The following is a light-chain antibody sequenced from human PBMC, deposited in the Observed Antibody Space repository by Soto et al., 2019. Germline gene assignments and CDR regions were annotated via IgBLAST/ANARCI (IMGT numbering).Light chain of an antibody. V-gene: IGKV3-15*01. J-gene: IGKJ4*01. CDR2: GAS. CDR1: QSVSSN. CDR3: QPYNNWPLT. Sequence: EIVMTQSPATLSVSPGERATLSCRASQSVSSNLAWYQQKPGQAPSLLIYGASTRATGTPARFSGSGSGTGFTLTISSLQSEDFAIYYCQPYNNWPLTFGGGTKVDIK.